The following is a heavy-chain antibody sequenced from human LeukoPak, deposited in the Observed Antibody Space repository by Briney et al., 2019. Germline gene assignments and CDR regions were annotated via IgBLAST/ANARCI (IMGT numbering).Heavy chain of an antibody. V-gene: IGHV4-39*01. J-gene: IGHJ5*02. CDR3: ARHGYCSSTSCYGNWFDP. CDR1: GASISSSSYY. D-gene: IGHD2-2*03. Sequence: SETLSLTCTFSGASISSSSYYWGWIRQPPGKGLEWIGSIYYSGSTYYNPSLKSRVTISVDTSKNQFSLKLSSVTAADTAVYYCARHGYCSSTSCYGNWFDPWGQGTLVTVSS. CDR2: IYYSGST.